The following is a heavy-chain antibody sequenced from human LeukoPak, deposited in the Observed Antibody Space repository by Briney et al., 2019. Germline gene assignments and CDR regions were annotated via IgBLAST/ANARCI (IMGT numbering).Heavy chain of an antibody. Sequence: GGSLRLSCAASGFTFSSYGMHWVRQAPGKGLEWVAVISYDGSNKYYADSVKGRFTISRDNSKNTLYLQMNSLRAEDTAVYYCAGDSDYDILTGRLYYYYGMDVWGQGTTVTVSS. CDR1: GFTFSSYG. J-gene: IGHJ6*02. CDR2: ISYDGSNK. D-gene: IGHD3-9*01. CDR3: AGDSDYDILTGRLYYYYGMDV. V-gene: IGHV3-30*03.